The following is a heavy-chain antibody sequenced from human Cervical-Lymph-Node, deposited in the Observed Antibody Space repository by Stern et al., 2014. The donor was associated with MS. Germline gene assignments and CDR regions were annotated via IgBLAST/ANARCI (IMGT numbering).Heavy chain of an antibody. CDR3: TKEEYGSGWSLYYSYGRGV. CDR2: ISWNSGSI. CDR1: GFTFDDYA. V-gene: IGHV3-9*01. J-gene: IGHJ6*02. Sequence: VQLVQSGGGLVQPGRSLRLSCAASGFTFDDYAMHWVRQAPGKGLAWVSSISWNSGSIGYADSGKGRFTISRDNAKNSLFLQMNILGAEDPALYYCTKEEYGSGWSLYYSYGRGVWGQGPTVAVAS. D-gene: IGHD6-19*01.